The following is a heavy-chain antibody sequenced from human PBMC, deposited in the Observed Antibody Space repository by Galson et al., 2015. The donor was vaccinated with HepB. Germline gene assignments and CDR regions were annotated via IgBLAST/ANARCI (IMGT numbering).Heavy chain of an antibody. V-gene: IGHV4-34*01. CDR3: AREGDQAAFDI. CDR1: GGSFSGHY. J-gene: IGHJ3*02. CDR2: INHSGST. Sequence: ETLSLTCAVYGGSFSGHYWSWIRQPPGKGLEWIGEINHSGSTKFNPSLKSRVTISVDMSKNQFSLNLSSVTAADTAIYYCAREGDQAAFDIWGQGTMVTVSS. D-gene: IGHD2-21*02.